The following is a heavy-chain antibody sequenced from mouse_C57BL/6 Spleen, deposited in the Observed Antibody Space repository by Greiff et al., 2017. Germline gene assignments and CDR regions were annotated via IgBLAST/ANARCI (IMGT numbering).Heavy chain of an antibody. CDR2: INPNTGGT. J-gene: IGHJ2*01. V-gene: IGHV1-26*01. Sequence: EVQLQQSGPELVKPGASVKISCKASGYTFTDYYMNWVKQSHGKSLEWIGDINPNTGGTSYNQKFKGKATLTVDKSSSTAYMELRSLTSEDSAVYYCARWGTTVVGYFDYWGQGTTLTVSS. CDR3: ARWGTTVVGYFDY. D-gene: IGHD1-1*01. CDR1: GYTFTDYY.